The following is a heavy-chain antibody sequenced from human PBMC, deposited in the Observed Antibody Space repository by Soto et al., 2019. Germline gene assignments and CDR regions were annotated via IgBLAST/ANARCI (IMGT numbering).Heavy chain of an antibody. Sequence: TLSLTCAVSGGSISSSNWWSWVRQPPGKGLEWIGEIYHSGSTNYNPSLKSRVTISVYKSKNQFSLKLSSVTAADTAVYYCARAWGVVSPIYYYYYGMDVWGQGTTVTVSS. D-gene: IGHD3-3*01. CDR1: GGSISSSNW. CDR2: IYHSGST. CDR3: ARAWGVVSPIYYYYYGMDV. J-gene: IGHJ6*02. V-gene: IGHV4-4*02.